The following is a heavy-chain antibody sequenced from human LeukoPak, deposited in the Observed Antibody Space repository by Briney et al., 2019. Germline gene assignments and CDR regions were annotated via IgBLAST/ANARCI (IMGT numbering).Heavy chain of an antibody. D-gene: IGHD3-10*01. J-gene: IGHJ4*02. CDR2: IKQDGSEK. CDR1: GFTFSGSS. V-gene: IGHV3-7*02. CDR3: ATQSYGLFDY. Sequence: RGSLRLSCAASGFTFSGSSIHWVRQPSGKVLEWVANIKQDGSEKYYVDSVKGRFTISRDNAKNSLYLQMNSLRAEDTAVYYCATQSYGLFDYWGQGTLVTVSS.